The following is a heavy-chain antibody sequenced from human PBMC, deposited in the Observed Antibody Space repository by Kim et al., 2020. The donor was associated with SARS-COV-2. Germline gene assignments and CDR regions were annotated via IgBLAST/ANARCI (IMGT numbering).Heavy chain of an antibody. Sequence: SETLSLTCTVSGGSISSGGYYSSWIRQHPGKGLEWIGYIYYSGSTYYNPSLKSRVTISVDTSKNQFSLKLSSVTAADTAVYYCARAISGSYYPLDYWGQGTLVTVSS. J-gene: IGHJ4*02. D-gene: IGHD3-10*01. CDR2: IYYSGST. CDR3: ARAISGSYYPLDY. CDR1: GGSISSGGYY. V-gene: IGHV4-31*03.